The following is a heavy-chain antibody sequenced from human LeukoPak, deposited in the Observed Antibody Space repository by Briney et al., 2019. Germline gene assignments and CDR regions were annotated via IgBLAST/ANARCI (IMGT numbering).Heavy chain of an antibody. D-gene: IGHD2-2*01. CDR2: ISYDGSNK. CDR1: GFTFSSYG. CDR3: ARENLGYCSSTSCHPKVYFDY. J-gene: IGHJ4*02. Sequence: GGSLRLSCAASGFTFSSYGMHWVRQAPGKGLEWVAVISYDGSNKYYADSVKGRFTISRDNSKNTLYLQMNSLRAEDTAVYYCARENLGYCSSTSCHPKVYFDYWGQGTLVTVSS. V-gene: IGHV3-30*03.